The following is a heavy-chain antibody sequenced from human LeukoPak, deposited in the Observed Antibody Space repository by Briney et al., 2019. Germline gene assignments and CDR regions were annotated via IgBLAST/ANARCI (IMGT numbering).Heavy chain of an antibody. CDR1: GYSISNGYY. D-gene: IGHD3-22*01. Sequence: SETLSLTCTVSGYSISNGYYWGWIRQPPGKGLEWIGSIYLRESTYFNSSLKSRVTISVDTSKNQFSLKLSSVTAADTAVYYCARGRNYYESSGYYYFDYWGQGTLVTVSS. J-gene: IGHJ4*02. CDR2: IYLREST. V-gene: IGHV4-38-2*02. CDR3: ARGRNYYESSGYYYFDY.